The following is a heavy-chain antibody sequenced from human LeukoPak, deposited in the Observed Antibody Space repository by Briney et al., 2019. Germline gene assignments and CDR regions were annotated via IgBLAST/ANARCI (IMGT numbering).Heavy chain of an antibody. Sequence: PGGSLRLSCAASGFTFSSYGMHWVRQAPGKGLEWVAVISYDGSNKYYADSVKGRFTISRDNSKNTLYLQMNSLRAEDTAVYYCARGSDSSSSPYYYYGMDVWGQGTTVTVSS. V-gene: IGHV3-30*03. CDR1: GFTFSSYG. CDR2: ISYDGSNK. J-gene: IGHJ6*02. CDR3: ARGSDSSSSPYYYYGMDV. D-gene: IGHD6-6*01.